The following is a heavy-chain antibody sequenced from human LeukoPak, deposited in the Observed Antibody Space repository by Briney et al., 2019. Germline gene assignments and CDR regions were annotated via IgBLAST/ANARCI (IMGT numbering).Heavy chain of an antibody. V-gene: IGHV3-23*01. CDR3: AKVIVVVTAIRDAFDI. D-gene: IGHD2-21*02. J-gene: IGHJ3*02. CDR2: ISGSGGST. Sequence: TGGSLRLSCAASGFTFSSYAMSWVRQAPGKGLEWVSAISGSGGSTYYADSVNGRFTISRDNSKNTLYLQMKSLRAEDTAVYYCAKVIVVVTAIRDAFDIWGQGTMVTVSS. CDR1: GFTFSSYA.